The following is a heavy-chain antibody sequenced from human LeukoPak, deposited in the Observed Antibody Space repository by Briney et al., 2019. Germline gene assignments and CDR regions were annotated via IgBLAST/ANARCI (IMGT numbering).Heavy chain of an antibody. Sequence: GASVKVSCKASGGTFSSYAISWVRQAPGQGLEWMGGIIPIFGTASYAQKFQGGVTITADESTSTAYMELSSLRSEDTAVYYCASDSTRGQSLLYYYGMDVWGQGTTVTVSS. CDR2: IIPIFGTA. CDR1: GGTFSSYA. D-gene: IGHD3-10*01. J-gene: IGHJ6*02. CDR3: ASDSTRGQSLLYYYGMDV. V-gene: IGHV1-69*13.